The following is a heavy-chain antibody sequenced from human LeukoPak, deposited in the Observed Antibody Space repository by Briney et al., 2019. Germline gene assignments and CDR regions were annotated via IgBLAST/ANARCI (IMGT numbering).Heavy chain of an antibody. CDR1: GFTFSSYW. J-gene: IGHJ4*02. V-gene: IGHV3-74*01. CDR3: ARAEPYGDYDI. CDR2: INSDGSST. Sequence: GGSLRLSCAASGFTFSSYWMHWVRQAPGKGLVWVSRINSDGSSTSYADSVKGRFTISRDNAKNTLYMQMNSLRAEDTAVYYCARAEPYGDYDIWGQGTLVTVSS. D-gene: IGHD4-17*01.